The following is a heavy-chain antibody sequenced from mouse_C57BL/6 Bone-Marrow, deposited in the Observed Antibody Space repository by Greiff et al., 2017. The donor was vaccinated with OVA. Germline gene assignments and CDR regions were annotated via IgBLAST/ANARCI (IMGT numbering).Heavy chain of an antibody. CDR3: ARGRFGYYGSSQAWFAY. D-gene: IGHD1-1*01. J-gene: IGHJ3*01. V-gene: IGHV3-6*01. Sequence: EVKLMESGPGLVKPSQSLSLTCSVTGYSITSGYYWNWIRQFPGNKLEWMGYISYDGSNNYNPSLKNRISITRDTSKNQFFLKLNSVTTEDTATYYCARGRFGYYGSSQAWFAYWGQGTLVTVSA. CDR1: GYSITSGYY. CDR2: ISYDGSN.